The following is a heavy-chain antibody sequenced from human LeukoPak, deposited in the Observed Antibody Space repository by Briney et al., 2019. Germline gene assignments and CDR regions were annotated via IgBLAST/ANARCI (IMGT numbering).Heavy chain of an antibody. D-gene: IGHD3-10*01. CDR3: ARDRGVTMVRGVIDSSDY. J-gene: IGHJ4*02. CDR2: INAGNGNT. V-gene: IGHV1-3*01. Sequence: ASVKVSCKTSGYTFTNYAMQWVRQAPGQRLEWMGWINAGNGNTKYSQKFQGRVTITRDTSASIAYMKLSSLRSEDTAVYYCARDRGVTMVRGVIDSSDYWGQGTLVTVSS. CDR1: GYTFTNYA.